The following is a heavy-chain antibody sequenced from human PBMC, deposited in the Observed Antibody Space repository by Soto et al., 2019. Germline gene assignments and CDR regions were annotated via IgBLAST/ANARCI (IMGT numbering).Heavy chain of an antibody. J-gene: IGHJ6*02. Sequence: SETLSLTCSLSGGSFSNYYWTWIRQPPGAGLEWIGEVNDSGSTSYSPALKSRVTISVDSSKNQFSLILTSITAADRAMYFCARCQYHGSAGCYTIRYLYGVDVWGQGTTVTVAS. CDR1: GGSFSNYY. CDR2: VNDSGST. V-gene: IGHV4-34*01. D-gene: IGHD2-2*02. CDR3: ARCQYHGSAGCYTIRYLYGVDV.